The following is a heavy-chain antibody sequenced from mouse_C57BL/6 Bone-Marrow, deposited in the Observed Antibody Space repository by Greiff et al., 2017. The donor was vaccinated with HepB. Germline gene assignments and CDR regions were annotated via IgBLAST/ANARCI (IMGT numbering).Heavy chain of an antibody. CDR2: ISSGSSTI. CDR1: GFTFSDYG. CDR3: ARGVATEYYYAMDY. V-gene: IGHV5-17*01. Sequence: EVQLVESGGGLVKPGGSLKLSCAASGFTFSDYGMHWVRQAPEKGLEWVAYISSGSSTIYYADTVKGRFTISRDNAKNTLFLQMTSLRSEDTAMYYCARGVATEYYYAMDYWGQGTSVTVSS. D-gene: IGHD1-1*01. J-gene: IGHJ4*01.